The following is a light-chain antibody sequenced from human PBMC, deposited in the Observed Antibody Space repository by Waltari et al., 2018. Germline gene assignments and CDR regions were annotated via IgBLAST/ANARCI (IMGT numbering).Light chain of an antibody. V-gene: IGKV1-16*01. Sequence: IQFTPSPSSLSASVGNIVCITCRRSQSINNHLTWYQQKPGKVPKLLIYAASSLQSGVPSRFSGSGSGTDFTLTISSLQPEDFATYYCQQYYGIPLTFGGGTKVEIK. CDR2: AAS. CDR1: QSINNH. CDR3: QQYYGIPLT. J-gene: IGKJ4*01.